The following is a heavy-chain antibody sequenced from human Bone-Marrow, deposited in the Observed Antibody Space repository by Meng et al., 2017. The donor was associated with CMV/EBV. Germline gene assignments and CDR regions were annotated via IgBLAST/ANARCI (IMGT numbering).Heavy chain of an antibody. J-gene: IGHJ6*02. Sequence: GPLRLSCAVYGGPFSGYYWSWIRQPPGKGLEWIGEINHSGSTNYNPSLKSRVIISADTSMNQFSLKLSSVTAADTAVYYCARRIQLWLRAYYYYGMDVWGQGTTVTVSS. CDR1: GGPFSGYY. D-gene: IGHD5-18*01. CDR2: INHSGST. V-gene: IGHV4-34*01. CDR3: ARRIQLWLRAYYYYGMDV.